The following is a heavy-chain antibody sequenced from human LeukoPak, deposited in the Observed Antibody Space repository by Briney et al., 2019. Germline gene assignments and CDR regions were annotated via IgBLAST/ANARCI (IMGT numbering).Heavy chain of an antibody. CDR1: GGSISSYY. CDR3: ASLYGDYPYWYFDL. J-gene: IGHJ2*01. Sequence: SETLSLTCTVSGGSISSYYWSWIRQPPGKGLEWIGYIYYSGSTNYNPSLKSRVTISVDTSKNQFSLKLSSVTAADTAVYYCASLYGDYPYWYFDLWGRGTLVTVSS. V-gene: IGHV4-59*01. CDR2: IYYSGST. D-gene: IGHD4-17*01.